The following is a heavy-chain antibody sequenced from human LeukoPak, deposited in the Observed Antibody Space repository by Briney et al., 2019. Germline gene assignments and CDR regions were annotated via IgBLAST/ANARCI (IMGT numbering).Heavy chain of an antibody. CDR3: AKKAQYNGNYPLDY. Sequence: GGSLRLSCAASGFTFSSYSMSWVRQAPGKGLEWVSGTSDRGDYTYYADSVKGRFTISRDNSKNTLYLQMNSLRAEDTALYFCAKKAQYNGNYPLDYWGQGTLVTVSS. CDR1: GFTFSSYS. J-gene: IGHJ4*02. CDR2: TSDRGDYT. V-gene: IGHV3-23*01. D-gene: IGHD1-26*01.